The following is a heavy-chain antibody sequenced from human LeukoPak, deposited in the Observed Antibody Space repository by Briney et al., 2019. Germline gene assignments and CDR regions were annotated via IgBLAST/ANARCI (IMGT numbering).Heavy chain of an antibody. CDR3: ARDYCSGGSCYNFDY. CDR2: IYSSGYT. CDR1: GFTVSSNS. V-gene: IGHV3-66*01. J-gene: IGHJ4*02. D-gene: IGHD2-15*01. Sequence: GGSLALSCAASGFTVSSNSMSWVRQAPGKGLEWVSVIYSSGYTYYADSVKGRFTISRDNSKNTLCLQMNSLRAEDTAVYYCARDYCSGGSCYNFDYWGQGTLVTVSS.